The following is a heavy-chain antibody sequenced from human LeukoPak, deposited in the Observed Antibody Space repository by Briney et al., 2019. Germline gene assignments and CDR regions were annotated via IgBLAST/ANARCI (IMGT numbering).Heavy chain of an antibody. V-gene: IGHV4-4*07. CDR2: IYTNGRT. J-gene: IGHJ4*02. CDR1: GVSVSNFY. D-gene: IGHD1-26*01. CDR3: ARDRGSYYTHFDY. Sequence: PSETLSLTCAVSGVSVSNFYWSWIRQPAGKGLEWVGRIYTNGRTRYNPSLNSRVSLSVDTSKNQFSLKLSSVTAADTAVYYCARDRGSYYTHFDYWGQGTLVTVSS.